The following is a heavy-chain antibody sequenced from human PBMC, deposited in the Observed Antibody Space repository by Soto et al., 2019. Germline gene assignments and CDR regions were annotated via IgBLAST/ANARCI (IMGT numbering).Heavy chain of an antibody. CDR1: GWTFTSYV. CDR3: ARDAQRLTEDWFDP. CDR2: ISAYNGNT. J-gene: IGHJ5*02. Sequence: AAVKVSFKASGWTFTSYVISWVRQAPGQGLEWMGWISAYNGNTNYAQKLQGRVTMTTDTSTSTAYMELRSLRSDDTAVYYCARDAQRLTEDWFDPWGQGTLVTVSS. V-gene: IGHV1-18*01. D-gene: IGHD7-27*01.